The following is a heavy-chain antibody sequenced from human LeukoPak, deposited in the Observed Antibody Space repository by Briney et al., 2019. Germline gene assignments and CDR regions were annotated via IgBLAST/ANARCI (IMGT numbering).Heavy chain of an antibody. CDR2: IYSGGST. Sequence: SGGSLRLSCAASGFTVSSNYMSWVRQAPGKGLEWVSVIYSGGSTYYADSVKGRFAISRDNSKNTLYLQMNSLRAEDTAVYYCAGTKSPHYGDYRGYFDYRGQGTLVTVSS. D-gene: IGHD4-17*01. CDR1: GFTVSSNY. V-gene: IGHV3-53*01. J-gene: IGHJ4*02. CDR3: AGTKSPHYGDYRGYFDY.